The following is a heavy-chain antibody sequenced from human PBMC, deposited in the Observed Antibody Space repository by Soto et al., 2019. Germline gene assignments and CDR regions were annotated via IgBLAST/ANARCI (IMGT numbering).Heavy chain of an antibody. Sequence: QVQLQESGPGLVKSSQTLSLTCAVSGGSISGDYYWSFVRQPPGKGLEWIGYISHNGRTYYNPSLKSRITLSVDTSKTHFSLEVNSVTAADTAVYFCARLMGGGYRGNAFDVWGLGTNVIVSA. J-gene: IGHJ3*01. D-gene: IGHD2-15*01. V-gene: IGHV4-30-4*01. CDR2: ISHNGRT. CDR3: ARLMGGGYRGNAFDV. CDR1: GGSISGDYY.